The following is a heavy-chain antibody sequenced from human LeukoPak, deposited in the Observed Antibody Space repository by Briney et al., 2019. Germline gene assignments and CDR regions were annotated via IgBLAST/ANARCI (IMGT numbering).Heavy chain of an antibody. CDR2: IYWNDDK. V-gene: IGHV2-5*01. CDR1: GFSLSTTGVG. J-gene: IGHJ4*02. Sequence: SGPTLVKPTQTFTLTCTFSGFSLSTTGVGVGWIRQPPGKALEWLALIYWNDDKRYSPSLKSRLTITKDTSKNQVVLTMTNVDPVDTGTYYCTHTTPYRKPAPGPLDYWGQGTLVAVSS. CDR3: THTTPYRKPAPGPLDY. D-gene: IGHD6-13*01.